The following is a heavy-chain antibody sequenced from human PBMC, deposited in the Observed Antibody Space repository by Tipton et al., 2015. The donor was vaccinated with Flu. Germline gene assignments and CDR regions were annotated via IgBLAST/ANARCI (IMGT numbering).Heavy chain of an antibody. Sequence: TLSLTCTVSGGSVSSGSYYWSWIRQPPGKGLEWIGYIYCTGSTKYSPSLKSRVTMSVDMSKNQFSLKLSSVTAADTAVYYCARMGYCGGGSCYWDYWGQGTLVTVSS. CDR3: ARMGYCGGGSCYWDY. CDR2: IYCTGST. V-gene: IGHV4-61*01. J-gene: IGHJ4*02. CDR1: GGSVSSGSYY. D-gene: IGHD2-15*01.